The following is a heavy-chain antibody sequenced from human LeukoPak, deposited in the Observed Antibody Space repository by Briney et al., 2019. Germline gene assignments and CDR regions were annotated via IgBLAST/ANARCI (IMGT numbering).Heavy chain of an antibody. CDR3: TAVGGPYYDFWSGYNTLFDC. V-gene: IGHV3-15*01. Sequence: GGSLRLPCAASGFTFSHSWMLGLDQAPGKGLEWVGRIKSKTEGGTTDSAPPVKGRFTISRDDSKNTLYLQMNSLKTEDTAVYFCTAVGGPYYDFWSGYNTLFDCWGQGTLVTVSS. D-gene: IGHD3-3*01. CDR1: GFTFSHSW. CDR2: IKSKTEGGTT. J-gene: IGHJ4*02.